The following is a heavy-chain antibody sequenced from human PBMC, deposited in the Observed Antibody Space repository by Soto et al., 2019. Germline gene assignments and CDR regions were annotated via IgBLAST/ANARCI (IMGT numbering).Heavy chain of an antibody. CDR3: TRDPVPDSSGYFPFDY. CDR2: ISTTNSYI. V-gene: IGHV3-21*01. J-gene: IGHJ4*02. D-gene: IGHD3-22*01. CDR1: GFRFSTYS. Sequence: EVQLVESGGGLVKPGGSLRLSCAVSGFRFSTYSMNWVRQAPGKGLEWVASISTTNSYIYYADSVRGRFTISRDNAKNSLFLQMNSLRAEDTAVYYCTRDPVPDSSGYFPFDYWGQGTLVTVSS.